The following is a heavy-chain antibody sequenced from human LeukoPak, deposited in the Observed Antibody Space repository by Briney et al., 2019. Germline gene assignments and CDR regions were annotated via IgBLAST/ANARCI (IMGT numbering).Heavy chain of an antibody. D-gene: IGHD3-22*01. J-gene: IGHJ4*02. CDR1: GGSFSGYY. Sequence: SETLSLTCAVYGGSFSGYYWSWIRQPPGKGLEWIGSIYYSGSTYYNPSLKSRVTISVDTSKNQLSLKLSSVTAADTAVYYCARETSRYYYDSSGYSEVRTIDYWGQGTLVTVSS. CDR2: IYYSGST. CDR3: ARETSRYYYDSSGYSEVRTIDY. V-gene: IGHV4-34*01.